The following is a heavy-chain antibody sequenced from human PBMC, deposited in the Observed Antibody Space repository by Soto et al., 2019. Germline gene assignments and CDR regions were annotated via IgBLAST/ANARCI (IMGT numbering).Heavy chain of an antibody. D-gene: IGHD5-12*01. Sequence: PSETPSLSCTFSIVSITSGDYSWTWVRQPPGKGRPWIGHMHYSGSAYYNLSLKSRLSMSVDTSKNLFTLHLSSVTAADTAVYYCTRFGSMNGYNYEIGGNNYFDPWGQGTMVTVSS. J-gene: IGHJ5*02. CDR3: TRFGSMNGYNYEIGGNNYFDP. CDR2: MHYSGSA. V-gene: IGHV4-30-4*01. CDR1: IVSITSGDYS.